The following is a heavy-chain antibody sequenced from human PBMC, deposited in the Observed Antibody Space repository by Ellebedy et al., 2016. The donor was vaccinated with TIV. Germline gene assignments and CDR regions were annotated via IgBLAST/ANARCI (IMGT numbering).Heavy chain of an antibody. J-gene: IGHJ4*02. CDR3: ARRIQDTGTYYFDY. D-gene: IGHD5-18*01. V-gene: IGHV4-34*01. CDR1: GGSIIDYY. Sequence: SETLSLXCAVSGGSIIDYYWSWIRQPPGKGLERIGGINHSGSINYNPSLKSRVTISVDTSKNQFSLKLSSVTAADTAVYYCARRIQDTGTYYFDYWGQGTLVTVSS. CDR2: INHSGSI.